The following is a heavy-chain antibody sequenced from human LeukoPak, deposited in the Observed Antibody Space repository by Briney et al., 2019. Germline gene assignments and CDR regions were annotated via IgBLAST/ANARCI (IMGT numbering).Heavy chain of an antibody. J-gene: IGHJ6*03. D-gene: IGHD6-6*01. Sequence: SGGSLRLSCAASGFTFSSYAMSWVRQAPGKGLEWVSAISGSGGSTYYADSVKDRFTISRDNSKNTLYLQMNSLRAEDTAVYYCSYSSSSGVDYYYYMDVWGKGTTVTVSS. CDR1: GFTFSSYA. V-gene: IGHV3-23*01. CDR3: SYSSSSGVDYYYYMDV. CDR2: ISGSGGST.